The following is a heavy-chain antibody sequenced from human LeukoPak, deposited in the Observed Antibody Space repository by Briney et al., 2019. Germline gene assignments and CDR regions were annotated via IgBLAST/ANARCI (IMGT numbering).Heavy chain of an antibody. V-gene: IGHV4-61*01. D-gene: IGHD3-3*01. CDR1: GGSISSRSYY. J-gene: IGHJ4*02. CDR3: ARDVNYDFWSGNLDY. CDR2: IYYSGST. Sequence: SETLSLTCTVSGGSISSRSYYWGWIRQPPGKGLEWIGYIYYSGSTNYNPSLKSRVTFSVDTSKNQFSLKLISVTAADTAVYYCARDVNYDFWSGNLDYWGQGTLVTVSS.